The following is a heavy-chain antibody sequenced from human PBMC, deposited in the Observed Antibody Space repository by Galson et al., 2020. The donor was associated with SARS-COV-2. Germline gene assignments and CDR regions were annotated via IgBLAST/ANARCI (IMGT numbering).Heavy chain of an antibody. CDR2: IYYSRSN. D-gene: IGHD1-1*01. CDR1: GGSISSSSYY. CDR3: ASGRRGWVQFPGWYFDL. J-gene: IGHJ2*01. V-gene: IGHV4-39*07. Sequence: ASETLSLTCTASGGSISSSSYYWGCNRQPPGQGLDWIGSIYYSRSNYYNPSLKSRVTISVDTSKNQFSLKLSSVTAADTAVYYCASGRRGWVQFPGWYFDLWGRGTLVTVSS.